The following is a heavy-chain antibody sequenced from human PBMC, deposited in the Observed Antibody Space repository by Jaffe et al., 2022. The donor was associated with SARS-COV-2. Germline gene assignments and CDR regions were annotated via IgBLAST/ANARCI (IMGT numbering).Heavy chain of an antibody. V-gene: IGHV4-59*08. D-gene: IGHD6-13*01. J-gene: IGHJ4*02. Sequence: QVQLQESGPGLVKPSETLSLTCTVSGGSISSYYWSWIRQPPGKGLEWIGYIYYSGSTNYNPSLKSRVTISVDTSKNQFSLKLSSVTAADTAVYYCARLEQQLVPDYWGQGTLVTVSS. CDR1: GGSISSYY. CDR3: ARLEQQLVPDY. CDR2: IYYSGST.